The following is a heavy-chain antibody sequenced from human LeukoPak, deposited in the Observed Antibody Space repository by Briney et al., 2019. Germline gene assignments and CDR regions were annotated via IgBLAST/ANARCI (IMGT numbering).Heavy chain of an antibody. V-gene: IGHV3-21*01. J-gene: IGHJ3*02. CDR1: GFTFSSYS. CDR2: ISSSSSYI. CDR3: ASYDFWSGYLVDDAFDI. D-gene: IGHD3-3*01. Sequence: PGGSLRLSCAASGFTFSSYSMNWARQAPGKGLEWVSSISSSSSYIYYADSVKGRFTISRDNAKNSLYLQMNSLRAEDTAVYYCASYDFWSGYLVDDAFDIWGQGTMVTVSS.